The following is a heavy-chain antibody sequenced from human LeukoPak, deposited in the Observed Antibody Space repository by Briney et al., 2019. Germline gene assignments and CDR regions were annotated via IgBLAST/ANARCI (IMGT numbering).Heavy chain of an antibody. CDR3: TRDYGVLFDY. J-gene: IGHJ4*02. V-gene: IGHV3-73*01. CDR1: GFTFSGSA. Sequence: GGSLRLSCAASGFTFSGSAIHWVRQASGKGLEWVGRIRSKASSYATSSAASVKGRFTISRDDSKNTAYLQMNSLKTEDTAVYYCTRDYGVLFDYWDQGTLVTVSS. CDR2: IRSKASSYAT. D-gene: IGHD4-17*01.